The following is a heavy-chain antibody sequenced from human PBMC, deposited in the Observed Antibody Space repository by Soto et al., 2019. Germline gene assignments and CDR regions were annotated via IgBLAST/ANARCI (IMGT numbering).Heavy chain of an antibody. Sequence: VGSLRLSCAASGFTFSSYAMSWVRQAPVKVLEWVSAISGSGGSTYYADSVKGRFTISRDNSKNTLYLQMNSLRAEDTAVYYCAKQITPYYYDSSGSLYFDYWGQGTLVTVSS. J-gene: IGHJ4*02. CDR2: ISGSGGST. D-gene: IGHD3-22*01. CDR1: GFTFSSYA. V-gene: IGHV3-23*01. CDR3: AKQITPYYYDSSGSLYFDY.